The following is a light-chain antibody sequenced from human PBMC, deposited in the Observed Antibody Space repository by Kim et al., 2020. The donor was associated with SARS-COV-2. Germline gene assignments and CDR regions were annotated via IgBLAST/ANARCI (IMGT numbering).Light chain of an antibody. CDR1: QSVSTY. J-gene: IGKJ1*01. Sequence: ASVSDRVTITCRASQSVSTYLNWLQQRPGEAAKLLNYSASTLQTGVSARFSGTGAGTEFTLTISSLQPEDYATYYCQQSYSMPWTFGLGTKVDIK. V-gene: IGKV1-39*01. CDR3: QQSYSMPWT. CDR2: SAS.